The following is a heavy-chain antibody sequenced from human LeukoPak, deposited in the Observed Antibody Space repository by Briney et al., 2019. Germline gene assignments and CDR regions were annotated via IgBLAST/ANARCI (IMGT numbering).Heavy chain of an antibody. D-gene: IGHD2-15*01. V-gene: IGHV3-49*04. CDR2: IRGKPYGGTT. J-gene: IGHJ4*02. CDR1: GFAFSNHA. Sequence: GGSLRLSCEASGFAFSNHAMTWVRQAPGKGLEWVGFIRGKPYGGTTEYAASVKGRFTISRDDSKSIAYLQMNSLKTEDTAVYYCARGGFDYWGQGTLVTVSS. CDR3: ARGGFDY.